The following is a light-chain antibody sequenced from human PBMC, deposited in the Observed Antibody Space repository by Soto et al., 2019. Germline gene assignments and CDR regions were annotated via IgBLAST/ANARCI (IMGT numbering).Light chain of an antibody. Sequence: EIVLTQSPGTLSLSPGERATLSCRASQSVSSSYLAWYQQKPSQAPRLLIYAASSRAAGIPDRFSGSGSGTDFTLTISRLEPEDVAVYYCQQYGSSPRTFGQGTKVEIK. J-gene: IGKJ1*01. CDR1: QSVSSSY. CDR2: AAS. CDR3: QQYGSSPRT. V-gene: IGKV3-20*01.